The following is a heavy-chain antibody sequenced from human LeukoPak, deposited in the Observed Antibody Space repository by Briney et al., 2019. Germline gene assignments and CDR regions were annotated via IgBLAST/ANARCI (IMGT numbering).Heavy chain of an antibody. Sequence: PSETLSLTCAVYGESFSGYFWNWIRQPPGKGLEWIGEINHSGSTSNHNPSLKSRVTMSVDTSKNQFSLKLSSVTAADTAVHYCARALGSYSYGLDYWGQGTLVTVSS. D-gene: IGHD5-18*01. J-gene: IGHJ4*02. CDR2: INHSGSTS. CDR3: ARALGSYSYGLDY. CDR1: GESFSGYF. V-gene: IGHV4-34*01.